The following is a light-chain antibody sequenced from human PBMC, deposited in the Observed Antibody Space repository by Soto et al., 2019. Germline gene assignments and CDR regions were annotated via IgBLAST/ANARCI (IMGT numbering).Light chain of an antibody. CDR1: ISDFVVYNY. Sequence: ALTQPASVSGSPGQSITISCTGTISDFVVYNYVSWYQQHPGKALKLMIYGVSNRPSGVSNRFSGSKSGNTASLTISGLQADGEADYYCSSHTISSALQVFGTGTKVTVL. J-gene: IGLJ1*01. CDR3: SSHTISSALQV. V-gene: IGLV2-14*01. CDR2: GVS.